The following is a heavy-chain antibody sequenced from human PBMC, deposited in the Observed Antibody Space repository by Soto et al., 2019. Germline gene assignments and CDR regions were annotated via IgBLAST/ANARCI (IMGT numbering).Heavy chain of an antibody. CDR3: ARGEQYSGRIFDY. D-gene: IGHD1-26*01. CDR1: GDSVSSNSAG. V-gene: IGHV6-1*01. Sequence: SQTLSLTCAITGDSVSSNSAGWSWVRQSPSRGLEWLGRTYYRSKWYYEYAVSVRGRITINPDTYKNQYSLQLNSVTPEDTAVYFCARGEQYSGRIFDYWGQGTLVTVSS. J-gene: IGHJ4*01. CDR2: TYYRSKWYY.